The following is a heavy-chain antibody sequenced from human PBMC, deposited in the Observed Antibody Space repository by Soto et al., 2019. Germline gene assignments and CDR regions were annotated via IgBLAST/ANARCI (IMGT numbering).Heavy chain of an antibody. CDR1: GFTFSSYG. D-gene: IGHD4-17*01. J-gene: IGHJ4*02. CDR3: AKELNYGDYAGGDY. CDR2: ISYDGSNK. Sequence: QVQLVESGGGVVQPGRSLRLSCAASGFTFSSYGMHWVRQAPGKGLEWVAVISYDGSNKYYADSVKGRFTISRDNSKNTLYLQMNGLRAEDTAVYNCAKELNYGDYAGGDYWGQGNLVTNSS. V-gene: IGHV3-30*18.